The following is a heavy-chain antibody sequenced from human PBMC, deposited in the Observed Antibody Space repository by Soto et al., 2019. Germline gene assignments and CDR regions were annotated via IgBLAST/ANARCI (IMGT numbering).Heavy chain of an antibody. V-gene: IGHV3-23*01. Sequence: GGSLRLSCAASGFTFSSYAMSWVRQAPGKGLEWVSAISGSGGSTYYADSVKGRFTISRDNSKNTLYLQMNSLRAEDTAVYYCAKEGYCSSTSCNDAFDIWGQGTMVTVSS. CDR3: AKEGYCSSTSCNDAFDI. CDR2: ISGSGGST. J-gene: IGHJ3*02. CDR1: GFTFSSYA. D-gene: IGHD2-2*01.